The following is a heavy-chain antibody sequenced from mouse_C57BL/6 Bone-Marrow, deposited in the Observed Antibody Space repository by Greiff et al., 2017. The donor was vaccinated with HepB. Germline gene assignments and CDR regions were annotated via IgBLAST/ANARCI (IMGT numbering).Heavy chain of an antibody. D-gene: IGHD1-1*01. V-gene: IGHV3-6*01. CDR3: AKKNYGSSRYWYYDV. J-gene: IGHJ1*03. CDR1: GYSITSGYY. CDR2: ISYDGSN. Sequence: EVKLQESGPGLVKPSQSLSLSCSATGYSITSGYYCYWIRQFPGNKLEWMGYISYDGSNNYNPSLKNRTAITRDTSKNQFILKLNYVTTEDTATYYCAKKNYGSSRYWYYDVWGTGTTVTVSS.